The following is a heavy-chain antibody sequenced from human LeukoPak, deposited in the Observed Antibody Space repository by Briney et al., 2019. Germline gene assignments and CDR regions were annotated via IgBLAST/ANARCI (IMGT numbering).Heavy chain of an antibody. CDR2: IYHGESDN. V-gene: IGHV5-51*01. CDR1: GYSFPNYW. D-gene: IGHD6-19*01. J-gene: IGHJ4*02. CDR3: ARDGYSSGWRDFDY. Sequence: GESLKISFQGSGYSFPNYWIAWVRQVPGKGPELMGIIYHGESDNRYRPSFQGQVTISADKSLNDSYLQWSRLKASDTAMYYCARDGYSSGWRDFDYWGQGTLVTVSS.